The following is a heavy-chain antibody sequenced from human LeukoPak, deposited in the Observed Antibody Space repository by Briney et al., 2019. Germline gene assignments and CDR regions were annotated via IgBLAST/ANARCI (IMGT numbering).Heavy chain of an antibody. V-gene: IGHV3-74*01. CDR2: INTDGSST. CDR1: GFTFSSYW. Sequence: PGGSLRLSCAASGFTFSSYWMHWVRQAPGKGLVWVSRINTDGSSTSYADSVKGRFTISGDNAKNTLYLQMNSLRAEDTAVYYCAREDGSGSFYYYYYYYMDVWGKGTTVTVSS. CDR3: AREDGSGSFYYYYYYYMDV. D-gene: IGHD3-10*01. J-gene: IGHJ6*03.